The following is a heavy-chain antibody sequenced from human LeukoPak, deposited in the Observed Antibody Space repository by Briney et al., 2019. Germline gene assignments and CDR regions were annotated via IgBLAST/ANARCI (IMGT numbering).Heavy chain of an antibody. CDR2: IKSKTDGATT. V-gene: IGHV3-15*01. CDR3: TTYSSSMRAFDY. Sequence: GGSLRLSCATSGFTFSDAWMTWVRQAPGKGLEWVGRIKSKTDGATTDYAAPVEGRFTISRDDSKNTLYLQMNSLKTEDTAVYYCTTYSSSMRAFDYWGQGTLVTV. CDR1: GFTFSDAW. J-gene: IGHJ4*02. D-gene: IGHD6-6*01.